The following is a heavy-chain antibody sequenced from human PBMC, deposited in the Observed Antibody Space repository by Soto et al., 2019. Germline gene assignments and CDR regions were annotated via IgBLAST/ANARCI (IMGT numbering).Heavy chain of an antibody. V-gene: IGHV3-7*01. J-gene: IGHJ4*01. Sequence: EVQLVESGGGLVQPGGSLRLSCAASGFTFSSYWMSWVRQAPGKALEWVANINQDGSEKSYVDSVKGRFTISRDSAKNSLYLQMNSLRAEDTAVYYCAREGSGWFLDYWGHGTLVTVSS. CDR1: GFTFSSYW. D-gene: IGHD6-19*01. CDR3: AREGSGWFLDY. CDR2: INQDGSEK.